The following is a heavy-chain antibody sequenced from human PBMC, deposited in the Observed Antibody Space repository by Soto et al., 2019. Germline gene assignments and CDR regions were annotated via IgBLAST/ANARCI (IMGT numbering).Heavy chain of an antibody. V-gene: IGHV3-21*01. CDR2: ITVGSSHI. J-gene: IGHJ4*02. D-gene: IGHD3-16*01. CDR1: GFPFSAYN. CDR3: SRSPEVGVRGAY. Sequence: GGSLRLSCKGSGFPFSAYNINWFRQAPGKGLEWVSSITVGSSHIYQPNSMKGRFTISRDDAKNSVYLQIESLRDEDTALYYYSRSPEVGVRGAYWGQGTLVTVSS.